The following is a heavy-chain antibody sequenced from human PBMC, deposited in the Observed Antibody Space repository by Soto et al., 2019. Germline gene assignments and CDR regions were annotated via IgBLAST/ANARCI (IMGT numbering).Heavy chain of an antibody. Sequence: ASVKVSCKASGYTFTGYYMHWVRQAPGQGLEWMGWINPNSGGTNYAQKFQGWVTMTRDTSISTAYMELSRLRSDDTAVYYCARGGITIFGVVITQNYYYYGMDVWGQGTTVTVSS. CDR2: INPNSGGT. V-gene: IGHV1-2*04. D-gene: IGHD3-3*01. J-gene: IGHJ6*02. CDR3: ARGGITIFGVVITQNYYYYGMDV. CDR1: GYTFTGYY.